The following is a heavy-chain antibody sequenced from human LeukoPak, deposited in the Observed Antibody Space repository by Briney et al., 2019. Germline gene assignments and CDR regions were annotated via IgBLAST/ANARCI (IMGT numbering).Heavy chain of an antibody. V-gene: IGHV3-7*01. CDR2: IKKEGSEK. CDR1: GFTFSSYW. Sequence: GGSLRLSCAASGFTFSSYWMSWVRQAPGKGLEWVANIKKEGSEKYYVDSVKGRFTISRDNAKNSLYLRMNSLRAEDTAVYYCARVGYYGSGSYYLDAFDIWGQGTMVTVSS. D-gene: IGHD3-10*01. CDR3: ARVGYYGSGSYYLDAFDI. J-gene: IGHJ3*02.